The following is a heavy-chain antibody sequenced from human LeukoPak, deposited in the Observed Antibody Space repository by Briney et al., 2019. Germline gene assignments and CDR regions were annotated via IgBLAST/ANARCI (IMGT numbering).Heavy chain of an antibody. CDR2: IYYSGST. D-gene: IGHD3-22*01. V-gene: IGHV4-59*08. J-gene: IGHJ4*02. Sequence: SETLSLTCTVSGGSISSYYWSWIRQPPGKGLEWIGYIYYSGSTNYNPSLKSRVTISVDTSKNQFSLKLSSVTAADTAVYYCASLNYYDSSGYEGGYWGQGTLVTVSP. CDR3: ASLNYYDSSGYEGGY. CDR1: GGSISSYY.